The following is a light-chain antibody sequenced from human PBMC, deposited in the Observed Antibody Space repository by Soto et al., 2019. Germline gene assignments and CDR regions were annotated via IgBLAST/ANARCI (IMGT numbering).Light chain of an antibody. J-gene: IGKJ3*01. CDR3: QKLNSYPLFT. Sequence: IQLTQSPSSLSASVGDRVTITCRASQGISSYLAWYQQKPGKAPKLLIYAASTLQSGVPSRFSGSGSGTDFTLTISSLQPEDFATYYCQKLNSYPLFTFGPGTKVDIK. CDR2: AAS. V-gene: IGKV1-9*01. CDR1: QGISSY.